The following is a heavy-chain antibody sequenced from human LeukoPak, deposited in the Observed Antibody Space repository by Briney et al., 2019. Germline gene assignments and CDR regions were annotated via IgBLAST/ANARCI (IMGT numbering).Heavy chain of an antibody. CDR3: ARDRSIAARQYYFDY. D-gene: IGHD6-6*01. Sequence: GGSLRLSCAASGFTFSSYSMNWVRQAPGKGLEWVAVVSYDGGTQYYADSVKGRFTISRDNFKNTLYLEMNSLRADDTAMYYCARDRSIAARQYYFDYWGQGTLVTVSS. CDR2: VSYDGGTQ. J-gene: IGHJ4*02. CDR1: GFTFSSYS. V-gene: IGHV3-30*03.